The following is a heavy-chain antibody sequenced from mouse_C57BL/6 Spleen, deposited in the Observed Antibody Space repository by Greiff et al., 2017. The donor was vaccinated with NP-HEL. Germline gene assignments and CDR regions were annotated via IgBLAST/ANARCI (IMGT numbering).Heavy chain of an antibody. CDR1: GFTFTDYY. CDR3: ARNPTVVPYYFDY. J-gene: IGHJ2*01. CDR2: IRNKANGYTT. D-gene: IGHD1-1*01. Sequence: EVQVVESGGGLVQPGGSLSLSCAASGFTFTDYYMSWVRQPPGKALEWLGFIRNKANGYTTEYSASVKGRFTISRDNSQSILYLQMNALRAEDSATYYCARNPTVVPYYFDYWGQGTTLTVSS. V-gene: IGHV7-3*01.